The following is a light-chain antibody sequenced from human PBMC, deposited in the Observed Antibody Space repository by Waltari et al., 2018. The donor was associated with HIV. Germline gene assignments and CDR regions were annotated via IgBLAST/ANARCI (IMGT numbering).Light chain of an antibody. J-gene: IGLJ3*02. CDR1: SYNIGRNF. V-gene: IGLV1-47*01. Sequence: QSVLTQPPSASGTPGQRVTMTCSGSSYNIGRNFVSWDKQVPGTAPKLLVFRSNDRPSGVPHRFAGSQSATSSSLSISDLRSDDEADYYCASWDDRLSAIVFGGGTKLTVL. CDR3: ASWDDRLSAIV. CDR2: RSN.